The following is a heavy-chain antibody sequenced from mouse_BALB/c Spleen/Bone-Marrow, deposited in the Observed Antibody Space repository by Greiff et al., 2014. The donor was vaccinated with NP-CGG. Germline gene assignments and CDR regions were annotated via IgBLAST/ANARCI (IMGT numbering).Heavy chain of an antibody. J-gene: IGHJ2*01. CDR1: GFTFTDYF. V-gene: IGHV7-3*02. D-gene: IGHD5-1*01. CDR2: IRNKPNGYTT. Sequence: DVMLVESGGGLVQPGGSLRLPCTTSGFTFTDYFMTWVRQPPGKALEWLGFIRNKPNGYTTEYNPSVKGRFTISRDNSQGILYLQMNTLRAEDSAIYYCARDYSGYFDFWGQGTTLTVSS. CDR3: ARDYSGYFDF.